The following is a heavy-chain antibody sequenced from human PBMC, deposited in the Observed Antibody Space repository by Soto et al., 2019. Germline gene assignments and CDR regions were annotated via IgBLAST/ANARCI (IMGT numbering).Heavy chain of an antibody. Sequence: XEALSLTCSVSGVSISSSNWWSWVRQPPVKGLEWIGEIYHSGSTNYNPSLKSRVTISVDKSKNQFSLKLSSVTAADTAVYYCARVAPNDSSGCIDYWGQGTLVTVSS. CDR3: ARVAPNDSSGCIDY. CDR1: GVSISSSNW. D-gene: IGHD3-22*01. J-gene: IGHJ4*02. CDR2: IYHSGST. V-gene: IGHV4-4*02.